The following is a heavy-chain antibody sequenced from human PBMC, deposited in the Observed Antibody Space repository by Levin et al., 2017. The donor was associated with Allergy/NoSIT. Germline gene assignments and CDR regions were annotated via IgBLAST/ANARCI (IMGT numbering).Heavy chain of an antibody. Sequence: AGGSLRLSCAASGFTFSDYAMRWIRQGPGEGLEWVSTISETGDTYYADSVKGRFTISRDNSKNTLYLQMNSLRTEDTAVYYGAKLLFHDNRWQGDYWGQGTLVIVSS. CDR3: AKLLFHDNRWQGDY. CDR1: GFTFSDYA. CDR2: ISETGDT. V-gene: IGHV3-23*01. J-gene: IGHJ4*02. D-gene: IGHD3-16*02.